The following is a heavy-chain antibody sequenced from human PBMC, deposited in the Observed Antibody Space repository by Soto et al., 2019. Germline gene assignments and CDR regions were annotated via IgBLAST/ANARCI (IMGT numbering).Heavy chain of an antibody. J-gene: IGHJ6*02. CDR1: GGSISSSSYY. CDR3: ARQLTMIVGGGMDV. D-gene: IGHD3-22*01. CDR2: IYYSGST. V-gene: IGHV4-39*01. Sequence: QLQLQESGPGLVKPSETLSLTCTVSGGSISSSSYYWGWIRQPPGKGLEWIGSIYYSGSTYYNPSLKSRVTISVDTSKNQFSLKLSSVTAADTAVYYCARQLTMIVGGGMDVWGQGTTVTVSS.